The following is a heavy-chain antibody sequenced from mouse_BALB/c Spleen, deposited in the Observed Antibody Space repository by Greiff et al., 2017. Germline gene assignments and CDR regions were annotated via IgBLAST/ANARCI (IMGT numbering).Heavy chain of an antibody. J-gene: IGHJ3*01. CDR2: INPSTGYT. CDR1: GYTFTSYW. V-gene: IGHV1-7*01. D-gene: IGHD3-2*01. Sequence: VQLQQSGAELAKPGASVKMSCKASGYTFTSYWMHWVKQRPGQGLEWIGYINPSTGYTEYNQKFKDKATLTADKSSSTAYMQLSSLTSENSAVYFCARGGQLGPFAYWGQGTLVTVSA. CDR3: ARGGQLGPFAY.